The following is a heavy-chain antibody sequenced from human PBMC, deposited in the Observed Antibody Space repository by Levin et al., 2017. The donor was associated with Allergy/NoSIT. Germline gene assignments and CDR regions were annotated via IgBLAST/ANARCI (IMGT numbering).Heavy chain of an antibody. CDR1: GFPFNNYA. J-gene: IGHJ4*02. D-gene: IGHD6-19*01. V-gene: IGHV3-23*01. Sequence: PGGSLRLSCAASGFPFNNYAMSWVRQAPGKGLEWVSAIINSGVGTYYADSVKGRFTISRDNSKNTMYLQMNSLRAEDTAVYFCAKDAIRGSDQPYYFDYWGQGTLVTASS. CDR3: AKDAIRGSDQPYYFDY. CDR2: IINSGVGT.